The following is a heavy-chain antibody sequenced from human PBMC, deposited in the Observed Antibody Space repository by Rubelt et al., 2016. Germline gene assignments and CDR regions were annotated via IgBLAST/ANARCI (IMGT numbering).Heavy chain of an antibody. CDR3: AKAAAGTHFDY. D-gene: IGHD6-13*01. V-gene: IGHV3-53*01. Sequence: NWVRQAPGKGLEWVSIIYSGGSTYYADSVKGRFTISRDNSKNTLYLQMNSLRAEDTALYYCAKAAAGTHFDYWGQGTLVTVSS. CDR2: IYSGGST. J-gene: IGHJ4*02.